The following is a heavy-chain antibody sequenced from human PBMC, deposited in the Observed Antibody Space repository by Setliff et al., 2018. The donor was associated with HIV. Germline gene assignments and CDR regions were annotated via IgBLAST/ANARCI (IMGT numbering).Heavy chain of an antibody. Sequence: ASVKVSCKASGYTFTSFYLHWVRQAPGQGLEWVAIINPSGGSTSYAQKFQGRVTMTSDTSRSTVYMELSSLRSKDTAVYYCARALYTNLAHFDYLGQGTLVTVSS. D-gene: IGHD4-4*01. CDR2: INPSGGST. J-gene: IGHJ4*02. CDR1: GYTFTSFY. CDR3: ARALYTNLAHFDY. V-gene: IGHV1-46*01.